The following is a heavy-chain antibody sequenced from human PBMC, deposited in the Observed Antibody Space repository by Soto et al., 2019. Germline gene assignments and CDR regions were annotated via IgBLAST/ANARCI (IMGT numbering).Heavy chain of an antibody. CDR1: GASITSSGYY. CDR3: ARATESHYFDY. CDR2: IYYRGTT. J-gene: IGHJ4*02. V-gene: IGHV4-31*01. Sequence: QVQLQESGPGLVKPSQTLSLTCTLSGASITSSGYYWSWIRLHPGEGLEWIGYIYYRGTTYYNPSLKSPVTLSTDTSKKEFSLTLTSVTAADTAVYYCARATESHYFDYWGRGILVTVTS.